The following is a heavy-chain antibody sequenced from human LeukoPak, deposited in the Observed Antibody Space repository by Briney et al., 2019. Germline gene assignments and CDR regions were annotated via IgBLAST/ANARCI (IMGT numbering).Heavy chain of an antibody. D-gene: IGHD1-26*01. Sequence: GESLKISCKGSGYSFTTHWIVWVRQMPGKGLEWMGVIYPGDSDTRYRPSFQGQVTISADKSISTAYLQWSSLKASDTAMYYCARRDTHSGFDIWGQGTIVSVSS. CDR3: ARRDTHSGFDI. CDR2: IYPGDSDT. CDR1: GYSFTTHW. J-gene: IGHJ3*02. V-gene: IGHV5-51*01.